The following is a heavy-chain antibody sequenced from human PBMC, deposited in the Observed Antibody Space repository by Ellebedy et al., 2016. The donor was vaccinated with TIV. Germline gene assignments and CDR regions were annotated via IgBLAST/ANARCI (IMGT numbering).Heavy chain of an antibody. Sequence: PGGSLRLSCAASGFSFRSYWMSWVRQAPGKGLEWVANIYQDGGVQYYVDSVQGRFTVSRDNSKNTLTLQMNSLRPEDTAVYYCAKVLFAFGEFESPFDPWGQGTLVIVSS. CDR1: GFSFRSYW. CDR3: AKVLFAFGEFESPFDP. V-gene: IGHV3-7*01. CDR2: IYQDGGVQ. J-gene: IGHJ5*02. D-gene: IGHD3-10*01.